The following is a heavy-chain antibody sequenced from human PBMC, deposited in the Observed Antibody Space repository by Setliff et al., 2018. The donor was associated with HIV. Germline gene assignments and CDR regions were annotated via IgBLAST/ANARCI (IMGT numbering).Heavy chain of an antibody. Sequence: ASVKVSCKASGYTFTSYAMHWVRQAPGQRLEWMGWINAGNGNTKYSQKFQGRVTITRDTSASTAYMELSSLSSEDTAVYYCARGYCGGGICYSPNWLDPWGQGTLVTVSS. CDR1: GYTFTSYA. CDR3: ARGYCGGGICYSPNWLDP. D-gene: IGHD2-15*01. V-gene: IGHV1-3*01. J-gene: IGHJ5*02. CDR2: INAGNGNT.